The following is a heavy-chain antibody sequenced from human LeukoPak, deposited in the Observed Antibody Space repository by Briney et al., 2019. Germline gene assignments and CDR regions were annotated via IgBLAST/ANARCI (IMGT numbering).Heavy chain of an antibody. D-gene: IGHD6-19*01. CDR3: AKDPSGYSSTGFYYMDV. CDR2: IRYDGSVR. CDR1: GFTFTTYG. V-gene: IGHV3-30*02. J-gene: IGHJ6*03. Sequence: PGGSLRLSCAASGFTFTTYGLHWVRQAPGRGLEWVAFIRYDGSVRYYADSVMGRFTISRDNSKNTLYLEAISLRPEDTALYYCAKDPSGYSSTGFYYMDVWGKGTTVTISS.